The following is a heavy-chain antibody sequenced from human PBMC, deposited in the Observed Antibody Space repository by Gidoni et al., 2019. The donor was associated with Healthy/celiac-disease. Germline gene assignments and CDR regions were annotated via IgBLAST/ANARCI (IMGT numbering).Heavy chain of an antibody. V-gene: IGHV3-74*01. CDR1: GFTLSSNW. CDR3: ARAPASYRGAAAGPGEWYFDL. D-gene: IGHD6-13*01. Sequence: EVQLVESGGGLVQPGGSLRLSCAASGFTLSSNWMHWVRQAPGKGLVWVSRINRDWRSTSYADSVKGRYTISRDNAKNTLYLQMNSLRAEDTAVYYCARAPASYRGAAAGPGEWYFDLWGRGTLVTFSS. CDR2: INRDWRST. J-gene: IGHJ2*01.